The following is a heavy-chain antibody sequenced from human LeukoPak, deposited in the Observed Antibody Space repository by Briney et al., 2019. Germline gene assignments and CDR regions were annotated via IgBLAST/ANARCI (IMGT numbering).Heavy chain of an antibody. CDR3: AREEIVPAAILNY. Sequence: SETLSLTCAVYGGSFSGYYWSWIRQPPGKGLEWIGEINHSGSTNYNPSLKRRVTISVDTSKNQFSLKLSSVTAADTAVYYCAREEIVPAAILNYWGQGTLVTVSS. CDR2: INHSGST. V-gene: IGHV4-34*01. J-gene: IGHJ4*02. D-gene: IGHD2-2*01. CDR1: GGSFSGYY.